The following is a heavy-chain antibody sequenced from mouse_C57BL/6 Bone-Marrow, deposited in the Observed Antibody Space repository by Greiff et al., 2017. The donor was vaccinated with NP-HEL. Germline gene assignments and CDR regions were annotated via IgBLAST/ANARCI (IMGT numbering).Heavy chain of an antibody. D-gene: IGHD2-4*01. J-gene: IGHJ3*01. CDR3: APIYYDYDVFAY. CDR2: ISSGSSTI. CDR1: GFTFSDYG. V-gene: IGHV5-17*01. Sequence: EVKLVESGGGLVKPGGSLKLSCAASGFTFSDYGMHWVRQAPEKGLEWVAYISSGSSTIYYADTVKGRFTISRDNAKNTLFLQMTSLRSEDTAMYYCAPIYYDYDVFAYWGQGTLVTVSA.